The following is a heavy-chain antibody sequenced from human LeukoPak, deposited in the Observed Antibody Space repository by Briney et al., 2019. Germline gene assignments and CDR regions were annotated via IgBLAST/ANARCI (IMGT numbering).Heavy chain of an antibody. CDR2: INTDGSST. Sequence: GGSLRLSCAASGFTFSSDWMHWVRQAPGEGLVWVSRINTDGSSTNYADSVKGRFTISRDNAKNTLYLQMNSLRAEDTAVYYCARDLMGAPGYWGQGTLVTVSS. CDR3: ARDLMGAPGY. J-gene: IGHJ4*02. V-gene: IGHV3-74*01. CDR1: GFTFSSDW. D-gene: IGHD1-26*01.